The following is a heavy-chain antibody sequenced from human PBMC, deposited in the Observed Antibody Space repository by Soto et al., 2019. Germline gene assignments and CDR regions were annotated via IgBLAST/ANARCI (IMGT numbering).Heavy chain of an antibody. CDR1: GGNFSSHG. D-gene: IGHD6-19*01. V-gene: IGHV1-69*13. J-gene: IGHJ5*02. CDR2: IMPIFGTT. CDR3: ARVSGRGWYNWFDP. Sequence: ASVKVSCKASGGNFSSHGISWVRQAPGQGLEFMGGIMPIFGTTDYAQKFRGRVTITADEPTSTVYMELRSLRSEDTAVYYCARVSGRGWYNWFDPWGQGTPVTVSS.